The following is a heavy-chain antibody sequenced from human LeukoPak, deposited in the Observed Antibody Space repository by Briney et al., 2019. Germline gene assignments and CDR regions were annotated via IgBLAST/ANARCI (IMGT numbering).Heavy chain of an antibody. Sequence: SETLSLTCTVSGGSISSGGYYWSWIRQHPGKGLEWIGYIYYSGSTYYNPSLKSRVTISVDTSKNQFSLKPSSVTAADTAVYYCARFGELPYQNYFDYWGQGTLVTVSS. CDR3: ARFGELPYQNYFDY. D-gene: IGHD1-26*01. V-gene: IGHV4-31*03. CDR2: IYYSGST. J-gene: IGHJ4*02. CDR1: GGSISSGGYY.